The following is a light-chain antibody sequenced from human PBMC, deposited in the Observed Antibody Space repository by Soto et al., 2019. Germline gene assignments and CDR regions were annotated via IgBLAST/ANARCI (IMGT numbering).Light chain of an antibody. J-gene: IGKJ1*01. Sequence: DIVMTQSPLSLPVTSGEPAYISCRSSQSLLHSNGYNYLDWYLQKPGQSPQLLIYLGSNRASGVPDRISGSGSGTDFTRKSSRVEAEYVGVYYCMQALQTPWTFGQGTKVEIK. V-gene: IGKV2-28*01. CDR2: LGS. CDR1: QSLLHSNGYNY. CDR3: MQALQTPWT.